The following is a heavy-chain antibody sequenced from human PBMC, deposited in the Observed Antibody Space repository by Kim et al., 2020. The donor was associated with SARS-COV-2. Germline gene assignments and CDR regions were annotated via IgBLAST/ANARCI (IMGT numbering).Heavy chain of an antibody. Sequence: GGSLRLSCAASGFTFDDYTMHWVRQAPGKGLEWVSLISWDGGSTYYADSVKGRFTISRDNSKNSLYLQMNSLRTEDTALYYCAKDAGLTKHFDWEDGYYGMDVWGQGTTVTVSS. CDR1: GFTFDDYT. D-gene: IGHD3-9*01. CDR3: AKDAGLTKHFDWEDGYYGMDV. V-gene: IGHV3-43*01. CDR2: ISWDGGST. J-gene: IGHJ6*02.